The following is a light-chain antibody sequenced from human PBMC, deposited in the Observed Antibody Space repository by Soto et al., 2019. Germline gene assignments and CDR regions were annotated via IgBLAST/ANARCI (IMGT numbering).Light chain of an antibody. V-gene: IGKV3-11*01. CDR2: DAS. CDR3: QQRSNRPFA. CDR1: QSVSSY. Sequence: EIVLTQSPATLSLSPGERATLSCRASQSVSSYLAWYQQKPGQAPRLLIYDASNRATGIPARFSGSGSGTDVTLTICSLEPEDLAVYYCQQRSNRPFAFGGGNKVEIK. J-gene: IGKJ4*01.